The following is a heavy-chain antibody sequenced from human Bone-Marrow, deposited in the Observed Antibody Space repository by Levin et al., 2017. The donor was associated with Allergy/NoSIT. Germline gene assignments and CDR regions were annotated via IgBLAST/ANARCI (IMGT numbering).Heavy chain of an antibody. CDR1: GFTFSSYS. V-gene: IGHV3-48*01. CDR3: AREGRSGSYFDY. CDR2: ISSSGSSI. J-gene: IGHJ4*02. Sequence: LSLTCATSGFTFSSYSMNWVRQAPGKGLEWVSYISSSGSSIYYADSVKGRFTISRDNAQNSVYLQMNSLRAEDTAVYYCAREGRSGSYFDYWGQGTLVTVSS. D-gene: IGHD1-26*01.